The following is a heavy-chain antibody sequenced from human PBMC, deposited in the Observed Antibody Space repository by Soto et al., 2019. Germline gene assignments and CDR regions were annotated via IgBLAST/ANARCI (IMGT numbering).Heavy chain of an antibody. CDR2: ISYDGSNK. J-gene: IGHJ6*02. V-gene: IGHV3-30-3*01. CDR1: GFTFSSYA. Sequence: GWSLRLSCAASGFTFSSYAMHWVRQAPGKGLEWVAVISYDGSNKYYADSVKGRFTISRDNSKNTLYLQMNSLRAEDTAVYYCARDRQLSYYYYYGMDVWGQGTTVTVSS. CDR3: ARDRQLSYYYYYGMDV. D-gene: IGHD6-6*01.